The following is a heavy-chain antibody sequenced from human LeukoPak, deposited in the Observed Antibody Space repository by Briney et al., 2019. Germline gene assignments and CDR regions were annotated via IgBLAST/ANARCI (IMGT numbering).Heavy chain of an antibody. CDR3: ARGRSGYDRTYYYYYYMDV. V-gene: IGHV3-7*01. CDR2: IKQDGSEE. CDR1: GFTFSSYW. Sequence: GGSLRLSCAASGFTFSSYWMSWVRQAPGKGLEWVANIKQDGSEEYYVDSVKGRFTISRDNAKNSLYLQMNSLRAEDTAVYYCARGRSGYDRTYYYYYYMDVWGKGTTVTVSS. D-gene: IGHD5-12*01. J-gene: IGHJ6*03.